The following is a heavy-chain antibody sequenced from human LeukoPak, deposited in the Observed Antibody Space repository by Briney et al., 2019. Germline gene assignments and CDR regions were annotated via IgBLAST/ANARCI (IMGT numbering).Heavy chain of an antibody. J-gene: IGHJ4*02. CDR1: GGSISSYY. D-gene: IGHD6-13*01. V-gene: IGHV4-59*01. Sequence: SETLSLTCTVSGGSISSYYWSWIRQPPGKGLEWIGYIYYSGSTNYNPYLKSRVTISVDTSNNQFSLKLSSVTAADTAVYYCARGLYSSSWYDGGGFDYWGQGTLVTVSS. CDR3: ARGLYSSSWYDGGGFDY. CDR2: IYYSGST.